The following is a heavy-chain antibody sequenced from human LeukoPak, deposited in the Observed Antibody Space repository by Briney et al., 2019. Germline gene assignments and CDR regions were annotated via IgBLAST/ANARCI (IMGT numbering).Heavy chain of an antibody. CDR1: GFTFSSYG. CDR2: ISYDGSNK. V-gene: IGHV3-30*19. J-gene: IGHJ3*01. Sequence: PGGSLRLSCAASGFTFSSYGMHWVRQAPGKGLEWVAVISYDGSNKYYADSVKGRFTISRDNSKNTLYLQMNSLRAEDTAVYYCARAGKATINDAFDFWGQGTMVTVSS. D-gene: IGHD5-24*01. CDR3: ARAGKATINDAFDF.